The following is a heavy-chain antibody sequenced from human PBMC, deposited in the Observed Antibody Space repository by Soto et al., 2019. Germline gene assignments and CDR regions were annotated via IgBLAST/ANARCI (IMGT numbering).Heavy chain of an antibody. CDR3: AKDLVATISSY. V-gene: IGHV3-23*01. J-gene: IGHJ4*02. Sequence: PGGSLRLSCAASGITFSNYAMSWVRQAPGKGLEWVSGISGSGDSTYYAASVKGRFTISRDNSKNTLYLQMNSLGAEDTAVYYCAKDLVATISSYWGQGTLVTVSS. CDR2: ISGSGDST. D-gene: IGHD5-12*01. CDR1: GITFSNYA.